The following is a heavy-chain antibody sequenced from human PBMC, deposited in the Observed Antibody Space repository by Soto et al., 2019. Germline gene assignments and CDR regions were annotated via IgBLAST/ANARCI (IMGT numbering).Heavy chain of an antibody. CDR3: AREGQLRYFDWLSPGDFDY. J-gene: IGHJ4*02. CDR2: IYYSGST. V-gene: IGHV4-39*02. CDR1: GGSISSSSYY. D-gene: IGHD3-9*01. Sequence: SETLSLTCTVSGGSISSSSYYWGWIRQPPGKGLEWIGSIYYSGSTYYNPSLKSRVTISVDTSKNQFSLKLSSVTAADTAVYYCAREGQLRYFDWLSPGDFDYWGQGTLVTVSS.